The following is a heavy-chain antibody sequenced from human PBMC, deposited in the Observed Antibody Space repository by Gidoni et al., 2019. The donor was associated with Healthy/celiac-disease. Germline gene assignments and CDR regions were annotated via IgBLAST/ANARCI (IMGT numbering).Heavy chain of an antibody. CDR1: GFTFDDYT. CDR3: AKDISVSDDAFDI. D-gene: IGHD2-8*01. V-gene: IGHV3-43*01. CDR2: ISWDGGST. J-gene: IGHJ3*02. Sequence: VQLVESGGVVVQPGGSLRLSCAASGFTFDDYTMHWVRQAPGKGLVLVSLISWDGGSTYYADSVKGRFTISRDNSKNSLYLQMNSLRTEDTALYYCAKDISVSDDAFDIWGQGTMVTVSS.